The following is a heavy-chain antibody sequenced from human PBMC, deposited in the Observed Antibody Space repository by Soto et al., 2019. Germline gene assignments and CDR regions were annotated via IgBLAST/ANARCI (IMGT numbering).Heavy chain of an antibody. Sequence: EVQLLESGGGLVQPGGSLRLSCAASGFTFSSYAMSWVRQAPGKGLEWVSAISGSGGSTYYADCVKGRFTISRDNSKNTLYLQMNSLRAEDKAVYYCAKEGIGRFGELLYNYWCQGTLVTVSS. CDR1: GFTFSSYA. D-gene: IGHD3-10*01. CDR3: AKEGIGRFGELLYNY. CDR2: ISGSGGST. J-gene: IGHJ4*02. V-gene: IGHV3-23*01.